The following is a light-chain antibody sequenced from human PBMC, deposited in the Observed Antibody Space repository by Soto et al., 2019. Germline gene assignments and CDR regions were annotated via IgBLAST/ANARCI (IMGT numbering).Light chain of an antibody. J-gene: IGKJ5*01. V-gene: IGKV3-15*01. CDR1: QSVSGN. CDR3: QQYNYRPPT. Sequence: EIVMTQSPATLSVSPGERAALSCRASQSVSGNLAWYQQTPGQAPRLLIYGASTRATGIPARFSGSGFGTESTLTISSLKSEDFAFYYCQQYNYRPPTFGQGTQLEIK. CDR2: GAS.